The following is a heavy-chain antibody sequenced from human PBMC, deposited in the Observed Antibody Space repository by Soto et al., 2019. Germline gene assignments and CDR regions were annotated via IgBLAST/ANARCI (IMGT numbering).Heavy chain of an antibody. CDR3: ARSLGYCSSTSCYEGGDFDY. CDR1: GSTFSSYT. CDR2: IIPILGIA. J-gene: IGHJ4*02. D-gene: IGHD2-2*01. V-gene: IGHV1-69*02. Sequence: SVKVSCKASGSTFSSYTISWVRQAPGQGLEWMGRIIPILGIANYAQKFQGRVTITADKSTSTAYMELSSLRSEDTAVYYCARSLGYCSSTSCYEGGDFDYWGQGTLVTVSS.